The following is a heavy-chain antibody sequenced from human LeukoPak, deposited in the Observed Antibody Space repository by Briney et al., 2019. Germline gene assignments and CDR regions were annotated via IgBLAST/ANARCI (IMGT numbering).Heavy chain of an antibody. CDR2: IYPGDSDT. Sequence: GESLKISCKASGYTFTDYWIGWVRQMPGRGPEWMAIIYPGDSDTRYSPSFQGQVTISADKSINTAYLQWSSLTASDTAMYYRAREHAKGYSWFDPWGQGTLVTVSS. CDR1: GYTFTDYW. D-gene: IGHD1-1*01. V-gene: IGHV5-51*01. J-gene: IGHJ5*02. CDR3: AREHAKGYSWFDP.